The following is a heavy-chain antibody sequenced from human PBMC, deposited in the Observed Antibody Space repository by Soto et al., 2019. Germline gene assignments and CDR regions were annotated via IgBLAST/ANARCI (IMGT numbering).Heavy chain of an antibody. V-gene: IGHV3-23*01. CDR2: ISGGGYTA. CDR1: GLTSRSHA. CDR3: ANAQGVATIKSNVDY. D-gene: IGHD5-12*01. J-gene: IGHJ4*02. Sequence: EVQLLESGGGLVQPGGSLRLSCVVSGLTSRSHAMSWVRQAPGQGLEWVAGISGGGYTAYYPDSVRGRFTISRDNSKNTVYLQIDNLRAVDMAVYYCANAQGVATIKSNVDYWGQGTLVTVSS.